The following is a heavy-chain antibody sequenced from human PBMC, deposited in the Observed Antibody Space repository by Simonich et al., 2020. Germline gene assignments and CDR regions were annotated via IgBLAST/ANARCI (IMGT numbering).Heavy chain of an antibody. D-gene: IGHD6-13*01. Sequence: EVQLVESGGGLVKPGGSLRLSCAASGFTFSSYSMNWVRQAPGKGLEWVSSSRSSSSYIYYADSVKGRFTISRDNAKNSLHLQMNSLRAEDTAVYYCARDAAGDYWGQGTLVTVSS. CDR2: SRSSSSYI. V-gene: IGHV3-21*01. J-gene: IGHJ4*02. CDR3: ARDAAGDY. CDR1: GFTFSSYS.